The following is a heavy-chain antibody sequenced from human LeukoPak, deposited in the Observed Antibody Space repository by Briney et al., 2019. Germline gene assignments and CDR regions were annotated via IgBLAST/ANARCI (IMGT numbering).Heavy chain of an antibody. V-gene: IGHV4-34*01. J-gene: IGHJ5*02. CDR3: ARGRGRGSGYYYTFPPQGFDP. D-gene: IGHD3-22*01. CDR2: INHSGST. Sequence: SETLSLTCTVSGGSISSYYWSWIRQPPGKGLEWIGEINHSGSTNYNPSLKSRVTISVDTSKNQFSLKLSSVTAADTAVYYCARGRGRGSGYYYTFPPQGFDPWGQGTLVTVSS. CDR1: GGSISSYY.